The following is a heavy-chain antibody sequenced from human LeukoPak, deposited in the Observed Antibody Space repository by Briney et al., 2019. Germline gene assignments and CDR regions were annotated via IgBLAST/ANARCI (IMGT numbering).Heavy chain of an antibody. CDR1: GYTFTGYY. Sequence: GASVKVSCKASGYTFTGYYIHWVRQAPGQGLEWMGWIYSNNGGTDYAQKFQGRVTMTRDTSISTAYMEVSRVRSDDTAVYYCARGFRTGDMTTFAHWGQGTLVTVS. CDR2: IYSNNGGT. J-gene: IGHJ4*02. V-gene: IGHV1-2*02. D-gene: IGHD2-15*01. CDR3: ARGFRTGDMTTFAH.